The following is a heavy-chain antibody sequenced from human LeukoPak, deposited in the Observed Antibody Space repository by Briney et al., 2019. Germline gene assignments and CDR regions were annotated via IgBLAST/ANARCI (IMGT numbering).Heavy chain of an antibody. CDR3: ARELWFANAPGSWLDP. CDR2: INHSGST. CDR1: GGSFSGYY. J-gene: IGHJ5*02. D-gene: IGHD3-10*01. V-gene: IGHV4-34*01. Sequence: SETLSLTCAVYGGSFSGYYWSWIRQPPGKGLEWIEEINHSGSTNYNPSLKSRVTISVDTSKNQFSLKLSSVTAADTAVYYCARELWFANAPGSWLDPWGQGTLVTVSS.